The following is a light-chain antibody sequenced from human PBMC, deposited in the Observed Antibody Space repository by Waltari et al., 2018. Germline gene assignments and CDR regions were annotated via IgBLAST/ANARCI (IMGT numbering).Light chain of an antibody. J-gene: IGLJ1*01. V-gene: IGLV2-8*01. Sequence: QSALTQPPSASGSPGQSVTISCTGTSNDVAGYNYVHWYQQYPGKVPKLLIYEVNKRPSGVPDRFSGSKSGNTASLTVSGLQAEDEATYYCTSYAGINNLVFGTGTKVTVL. CDR1: SNDVAGYNY. CDR2: EVN. CDR3: TSYAGINNLV.